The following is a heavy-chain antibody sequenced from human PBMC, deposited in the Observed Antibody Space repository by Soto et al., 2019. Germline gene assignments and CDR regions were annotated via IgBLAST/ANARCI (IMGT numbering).Heavy chain of an antibody. CDR3: ARSEVGCLGMVRGAICSVGRDY. Sequence: GASVKVSCKASGGTFSSYAISWVRQAPGQGLEWMGGIIPIFGTANYAQKFQGRVTITADESTSTAYMELSSLRSEDTAVYDCARSEVGCLGMVRGAICSVGRDYWDQGTLVTVSS. V-gene: IGHV1-69*13. CDR2: IIPIFGTA. J-gene: IGHJ4*02. CDR1: GGTFSSYA. D-gene: IGHD3-10*01.